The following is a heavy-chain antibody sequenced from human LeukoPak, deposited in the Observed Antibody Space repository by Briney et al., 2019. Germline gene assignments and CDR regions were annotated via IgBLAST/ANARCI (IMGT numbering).Heavy chain of an antibody. CDR3: ARLDYYGSGSYYNRANMDV. V-gene: IGHV4-39*01. CDR1: GGSISSSSYY. D-gene: IGHD3-10*01. CDR2: IYYSGST. Sequence: PSETLSLTCTVSGGSISSSSYYWGWIRQPPGKGLEWIGSIYYSGSTYYNPSLKSRVTISVDTSKNQFSLKLSSVTAADTAVYYCARLDYYGSGSYYNRANMDVWGKGTTVTVSS. J-gene: IGHJ6*03.